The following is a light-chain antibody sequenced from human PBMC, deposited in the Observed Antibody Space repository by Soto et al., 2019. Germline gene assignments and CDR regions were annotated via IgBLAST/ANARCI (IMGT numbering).Light chain of an antibody. V-gene: IGKV3-20*01. CDR2: AAS. J-gene: IGKJ1*01. CDR1: ASVSANY. CDR3: HQYGSTPWT. Sequence: DIVLTQSPGTLSLSPGQRATLSCRASASVSANYLAWYLQQKFGQAPRLLIYAASARATGVSDRFSGSVSGTDFTLTISRLEPEDFGTYYCHQYGSTPWTFGQGTTVVI.